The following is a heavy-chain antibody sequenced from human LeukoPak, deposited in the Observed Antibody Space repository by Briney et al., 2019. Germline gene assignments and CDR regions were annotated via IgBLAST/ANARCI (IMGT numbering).Heavy chain of an antibody. D-gene: IGHD6-25*01. V-gene: IGHV1-46*01. CDR2: INPSGGST. Sequence: GASVKVSCKASGYTFTSYYMHWVRQAPGQGLEWMGIINPSGGSTSYAQKFQGRVTMTRDMSTSTVYMELRSLRSDDTAVYYCARVLGSGAFLPWFDPWGQGTLVTVSS. CDR1: GYTFTSYY. J-gene: IGHJ5*02. CDR3: ARVLGSGAFLPWFDP.